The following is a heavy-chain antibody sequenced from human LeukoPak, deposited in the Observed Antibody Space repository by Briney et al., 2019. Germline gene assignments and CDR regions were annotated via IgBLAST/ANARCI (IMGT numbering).Heavy chain of an antibody. Sequence: GGSLRLSCTASGFTFSSYEMTWVRQAPGKGLEWVSYISSRAATISYTDSVKVRFTILRDNAKNSLYLQMKRLRAEDTAVYFWARLLIVGDTDFDYWGQGTLVTVSS. CDR2: ISSRAATI. CDR3: ARLLIVGDTDFDY. J-gene: IGHJ4*02. V-gene: IGHV3-48*03. CDR1: GFTFSSYE. D-gene: IGHD1-26*01.